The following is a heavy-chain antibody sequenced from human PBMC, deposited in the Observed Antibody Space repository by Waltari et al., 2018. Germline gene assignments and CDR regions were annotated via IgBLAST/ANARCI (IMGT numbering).Heavy chain of an antibody. J-gene: IGHJ3*02. V-gene: IGHV3-30-3*01. D-gene: IGHD2-15*01. CDR2: ISYDGSSK. CDR1: GFTLGSAA. Sequence: QVPLVESGGGVVQPGRSLRPSCAAPGFTLGSAAMDWVLHQPDKGLEWVAGISYDGSSKYYADSVKGRFTISRDNSKNTLYLQMNSLRTEDTAIYYCARGYCSGANCYPNDAFDIWGRGTLVTVSS. CDR3: ARGYCSGANCYPNDAFDI.